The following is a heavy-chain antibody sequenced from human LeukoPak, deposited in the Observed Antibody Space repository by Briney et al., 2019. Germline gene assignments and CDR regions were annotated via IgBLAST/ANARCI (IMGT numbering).Heavy chain of an antibody. D-gene: IGHD3-22*01. V-gene: IGHV3-21*01. Sequence: PGGSLRLSCAASGFTFSSYSMNWVRQAPGKELEWVSSISSSSSYIYYADSVKGRFTISRDNAKNSLYLQMNSLRAEDTAVYYCARDLGDDSSGYYYDYWGQGTLVTVSS. CDR2: ISSSSSYI. CDR1: GFTFSSYS. J-gene: IGHJ4*02. CDR3: ARDLGDDSSGYYYDY.